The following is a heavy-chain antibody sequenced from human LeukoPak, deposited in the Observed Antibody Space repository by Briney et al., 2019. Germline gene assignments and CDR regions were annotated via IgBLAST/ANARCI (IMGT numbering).Heavy chain of an antibody. CDR1: GGSFSGFY. Sequence: SETLSLTCAVYGGSFSGFYWSWLRQPPGKGLEWIGEINHRGSTKYNPSLKSRVTISVDTSKNQFSLKVSSVTAADTAVYYCVRRGSGEPDYWGQGTLVTVSS. J-gene: IGHJ4*02. CDR3: VRRGSGEPDY. D-gene: IGHD3-10*01. V-gene: IGHV4-34*01. CDR2: INHRGST.